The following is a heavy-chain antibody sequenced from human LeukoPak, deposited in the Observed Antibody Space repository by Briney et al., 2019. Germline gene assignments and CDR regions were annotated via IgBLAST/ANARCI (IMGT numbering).Heavy chain of an antibody. CDR2: ISYDGSNK. D-gene: IGHD2-15*01. J-gene: IGHJ4*02. CDR1: GFTFSSYA. CDR3: AKDMVIAATPFDY. V-gene: IGHV3-30-3*01. Sequence: PGGSLRLSCAASGFTFSSYAMHWVRQAPGKGLEWVAVISYDGSNKYYADSVKGRFTISRDNSKNTLYLQMNSLRAEDTAVYYCAKDMVIAATPFDYWGQGTLVTVSS.